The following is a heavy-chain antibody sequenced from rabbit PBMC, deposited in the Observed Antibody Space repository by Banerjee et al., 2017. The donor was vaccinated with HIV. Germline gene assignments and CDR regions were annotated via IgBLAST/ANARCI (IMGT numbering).Heavy chain of an antibody. CDR2: INTSSGNT. CDR3: ARHETGTSGWNFAL. CDR1: GIDFSGYYY. J-gene: IGHJ3*01. D-gene: IGHD1-1*01. Sequence: QQQLEESGGGLVKPGGTLTLTCKASGIDFSGYYYMCWVRQAPGKGLEWIACINTSSGNTVYASWAKGRFTISKTSSTTVTLQMTSLTAADTATYFCARHETGTSGWNFALWGQGTLVTVS. V-gene: IGHV1S45*01.